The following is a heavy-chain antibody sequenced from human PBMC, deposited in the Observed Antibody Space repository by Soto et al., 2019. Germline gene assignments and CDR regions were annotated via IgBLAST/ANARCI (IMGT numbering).Heavy chain of an antibody. CDR3: ARDRRYYDSSGYQYYYYYGMNA. D-gene: IGHD3-22*01. J-gene: IGHJ6*02. CDR2: IYYSGST. Sequence: WTVSAGLIITDGYFLFRIRLDKGKGLEWIGYIYYSGSTYDNPSLKSRVTISVDTSKNQFSLKLSSVTAADTAVYYCARDRRYYDSSGYQYYYYYGMNAWGQGTTVT. CDR1: AGLIITDGYF. V-gene: IGHV4-31*02.